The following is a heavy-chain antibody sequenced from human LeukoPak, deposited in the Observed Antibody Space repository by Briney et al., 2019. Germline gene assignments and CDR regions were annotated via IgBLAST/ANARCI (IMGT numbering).Heavy chain of an antibody. V-gene: IGHV3-53*01. CDR1: GGSISSDY. J-gene: IGHJ4*02. Sequence: ETLSLTCTVSGGSISSDYWSWIRQPPGKGLEWVSAISPSSGTFYADSVKGRFTISRDNSKNTLYLQMNSLRAEDTAVYYCARPQSSSGYYWPFDDWGQGTLVTVSS. CDR2: ISPSSGT. D-gene: IGHD3-22*01. CDR3: ARPQSSSGYYWPFDD.